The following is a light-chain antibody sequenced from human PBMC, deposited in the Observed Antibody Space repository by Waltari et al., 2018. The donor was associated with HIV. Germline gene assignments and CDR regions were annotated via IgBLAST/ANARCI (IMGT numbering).Light chain of an antibody. J-gene: IGKJ3*01. V-gene: IGKV1-9*01. Sequence: DIQLTQSPSLLSASVGDSVTITCRASQGIGDFLAWYQQKPGEAPKLLIYGASTLHSGVPPRFSGSGSGTDFTLTISSLQPEDFATYYCQQLNNYVFTFGPGTKINLK. CDR2: GAS. CDR3: QQLNNYVFT. CDR1: QGIGDF.